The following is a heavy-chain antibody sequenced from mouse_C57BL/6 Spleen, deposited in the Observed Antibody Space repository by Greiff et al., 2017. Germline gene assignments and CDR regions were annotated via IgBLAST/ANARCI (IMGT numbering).Heavy chain of an antibody. Sequence: QVQLQQPGAELVKPGASVKLSCKASGYTFTSYWMHWVKQRPGRGLEWIGRIDPNSGGTKYNEKFKSKATLTVDKHSSTAYMQLSSLTSGDSAVYDCARAYYYAPSGYFGVWGTGTTVTVSS. D-gene: IGHD1-1*01. CDR1: GYTFTSYW. CDR2: IDPNSGGT. V-gene: IGHV1-72*01. J-gene: IGHJ1*03. CDR3: ARAYYYAPSGYFGV.